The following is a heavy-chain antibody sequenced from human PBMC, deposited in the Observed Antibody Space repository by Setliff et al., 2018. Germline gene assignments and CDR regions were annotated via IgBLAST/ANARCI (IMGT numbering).Heavy chain of an antibody. D-gene: IGHD3-10*01. Sequence: SETLSLTCTVSGGSIISAGSYWSWIRQSAGKGLEWIGHIYPNEGTIYNPSLKSRVTISVDTSKNQFSLQLTSVTATDTAVYYCARHQFVGGYYGSVTYRHFDYWGQGTLVTVSS. CDR3: ARHQFVGGYYGSVTYRHFDY. CDR2: IYPNEGT. V-gene: IGHV4-61*09. CDR1: GGSIISAGSY. J-gene: IGHJ4*02.